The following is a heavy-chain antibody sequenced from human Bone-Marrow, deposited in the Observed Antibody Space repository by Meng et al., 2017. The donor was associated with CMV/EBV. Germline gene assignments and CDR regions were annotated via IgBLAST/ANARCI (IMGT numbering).Heavy chain of an antibody. CDR2: INPNSGGT. CDR1: GYTFTGYY. D-gene: IGHD2-2*01. J-gene: IGHJ5*02. Sequence: ASVKVSCKASGYTFTGYYMHWVRQAPGQGLEWMGWINPNSGGTNYAQKFQGRVTMTRDTSISTAYMELSRMGSDDTAVFYCAVVYCGTTSYSSLDPWGQGTLVTVSS. CDR3: AVVYCGTTSYSSLDP. V-gene: IGHV1-2*02.